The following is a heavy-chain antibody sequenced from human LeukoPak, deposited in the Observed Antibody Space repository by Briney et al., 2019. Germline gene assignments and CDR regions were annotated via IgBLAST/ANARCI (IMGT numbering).Heavy chain of an antibody. D-gene: IGHD4-11*01. J-gene: IGHJ6*03. CDR3: ARVMMGATVTTFHYYCMDV. V-gene: IGHV3-21*01. CDR2: ITSSSSHI. Sequence: GGSLRPSCAACGFTFSHYSIDWVRQAPGKGLGRVACITSSSSHIYYADSVKGRFTISRDNAKNEVYLQMNSLRAEDTAIYYCARVMMGATVTTFHYYCMDVWGVGTTVTVSS. CDR1: GFTFSHYS.